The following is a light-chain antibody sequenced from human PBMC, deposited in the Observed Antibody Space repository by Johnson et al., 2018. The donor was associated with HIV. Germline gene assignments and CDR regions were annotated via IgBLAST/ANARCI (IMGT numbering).Light chain of an antibody. CDR3: GTWDSNLSAVAMV. CDR1: SSNIGNNY. J-gene: IGLJ1*01. Sequence: QSVLTQPPSVSAAPGQKVTISCSGSSSNIGNNYVSWYQQLPGTAPKLLIYDNNKRPSGIPDRFSGSKSGTSATLGITGLQTGDEADYYCGTWDSNLSAVAMVFGPGTKVTVL. CDR2: DNN. V-gene: IGLV1-51*01.